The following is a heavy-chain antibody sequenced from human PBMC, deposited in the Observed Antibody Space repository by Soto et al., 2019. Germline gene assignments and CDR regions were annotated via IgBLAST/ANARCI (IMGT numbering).Heavy chain of an antibody. CDR2: ISGSGANT. CDR3: AKDARYYWKIDF. D-gene: IGHD1-20*01. Sequence: DVHLLESGGGLVLPGGSLRLSCGVSGLTFGSYAMTWVRQAPGKGLEWVSGISGSGANTYYADSVKGRFTISRDNSKNTLYLQMNSLRAEDTAIYYCAKDARYYWKIDFWGQGTLVTVSS. J-gene: IGHJ4*02. CDR1: GLTFGSYA. V-gene: IGHV3-23*01.